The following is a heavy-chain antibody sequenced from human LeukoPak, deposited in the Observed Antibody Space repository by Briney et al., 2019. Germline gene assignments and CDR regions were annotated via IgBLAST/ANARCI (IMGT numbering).Heavy chain of an antibody. D-gene: IGHD3-3*01. V-gene: IGHV3-74*01. CDR3: ARDLEGGAFDI. J-gene: IGHJ3*02. CDR2: INTDGSTT. Sequence: GGSLRFSCAASGFTFSSYWMHWVRQAPGKGLVWVSRINTDGSTTSYADSVKGRFTISRDNAKNTLYLQMNSLRAEDTAVYYCARDLEGGAFDIWGQGTMVTLSS. CDR1: GFTFSSYW.